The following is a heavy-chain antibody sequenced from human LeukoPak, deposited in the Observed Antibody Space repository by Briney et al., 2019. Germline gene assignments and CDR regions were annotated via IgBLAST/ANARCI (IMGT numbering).Heavy chain of an antibody. J-gene: IGHJ4*02. Sequence: GGSLRLSCAASGFTFSSYAMSWVRQAPGKGLEWVSAISGSGGSTYYADSVKGRFTISMDNSKSTLYLQMNSLRAEDTAVYYCAKDDRIYSYYYFDYWGQGTLVTVSS. CDR3: AKDDRIYSYYYFDY. V-gene: IGHV3-23*01. CDR1: GFTFSSYA. CDR2: ISGSGGST. D-gene: IGHD5-12*01.